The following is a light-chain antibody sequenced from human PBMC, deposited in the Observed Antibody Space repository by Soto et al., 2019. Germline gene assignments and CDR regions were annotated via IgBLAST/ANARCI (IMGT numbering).Light chain of an antibody. Sequence: DIQLTQSPSFLSASVGDRVTITCRASQDINTYLAWYQQKPGKAPKLLIFAASTLQNGVPSRFSGSGSGREFTVTITSLQPEDFATYYCQQRKSYPITFGQGTRLEIK. CDR1: QDINTY. J-gene: IGKJ5*01. CDR3: QQRKSYPIT. V-gene: IGKV1-9*01. CDR2: AAS.